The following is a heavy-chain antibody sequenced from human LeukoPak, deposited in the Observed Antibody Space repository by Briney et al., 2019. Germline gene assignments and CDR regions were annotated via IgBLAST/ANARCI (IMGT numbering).Heavy chain of an antibody. CDR3: ARVNYYGSGSYYIPYYYYYMDV. J-gene: IGHJ6*03. CDR2: IRYDGSNK. V-gene: IGHV3-30*02. CDR1: GFTFSSYG. D-gene: IGHD3-10*01. Sequence: GGSLRLSCAASGFTFSSYGMHWVRQAPGKGLEWVAFIRYDGSNKYYADSVKGRFTISRDNSKNTLYLQMNSLRAEDTAVYYCARVNYYGSGSYYIPYYYYYMDVWGKGTTVTISS.